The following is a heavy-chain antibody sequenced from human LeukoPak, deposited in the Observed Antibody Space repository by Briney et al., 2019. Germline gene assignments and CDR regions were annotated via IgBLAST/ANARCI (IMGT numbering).Heavy chain of an antibody. CDR1: GGPISRGDNS. Sequence: PSETLSLTCAVSGGPISRGDNSWSWLRQPPGKGLEWIGYIYHSGTTYYNPSPKSRVTISLDRSKNQFSLKLTSVTAADTAVYYCARSPSDSSGYYLDYWGQGTLVTVSS. J-gene: IGHJ4*02. V-gene: IGHV4-30-2*01. CDR3: ARSPSDSSGYYLDY. D-gene: IGHD3-22*01. CDR2: IYHSGTT.